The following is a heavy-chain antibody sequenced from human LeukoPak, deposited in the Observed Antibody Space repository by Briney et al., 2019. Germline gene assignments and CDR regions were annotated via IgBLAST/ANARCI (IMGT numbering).Heavy chain of an antibody. V-gene: IGHV1-69*01. J-gene: IGHJ6*02. CDR1: GGTFSSYA. Sequence: SVKVSCKASGGTFSSYAISWVRQAPGQGLEWMGGIIPIFGTANYAQKFQGRVTITADESTSTAYMELSSLRSEDTAVYYCARYPDIVVVPAAMAHYYYYGMDVWGQGTTVTVSS. D-gene: IGHD2-2*01. CDR3: ARYPDIVVVPAAMAHYYYYGMDV. CDR2: IIPIFGTA.